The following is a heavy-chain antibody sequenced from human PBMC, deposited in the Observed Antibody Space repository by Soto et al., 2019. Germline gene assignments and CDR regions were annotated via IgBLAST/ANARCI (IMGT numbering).Heavy chain of an antibody. CDR1: GFTFSTYD. Sequence: QVQLVESGGGVVQPGTSLRLSCAASGFTFSTYDMHWVRQAPGKGLEWVAITWRDGSNEYYAGSVRGRFTISRDNSKSIMYMQMDSLRTEDTAVYYCARDFGRRGDNYGSDYWGQGTLVTVSS. J-gene: IGHJ4*02. D-gene: IGHD5-18*01. CDR2: TWRDGSNE. V-gene: IGHV3-33*01. CDR3: ARDFGRRGDNYGSDY.